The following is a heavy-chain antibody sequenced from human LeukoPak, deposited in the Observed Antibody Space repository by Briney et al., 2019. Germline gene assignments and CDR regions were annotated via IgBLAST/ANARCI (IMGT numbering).Heavy chain of an antibody. CDR3: ATRLSSIRGVAVSFDY. Sequence: GGSLRLSCAASGFAFSSYAMSWVRQAPGKGLEWVSAISGSGGSTYYADSVKGRFTISRDNSKNTLYLQMNSLRAEDTAVYYCATRLSSIRGVAVSFDYWGQRTLVTVSS. J-gene: IGHJ4*02. CDR1: GFAFSSYA. V-gene: IGHV3-23*01. CDR2: ISGSGGST. D-gene: IGHD3-10*01.